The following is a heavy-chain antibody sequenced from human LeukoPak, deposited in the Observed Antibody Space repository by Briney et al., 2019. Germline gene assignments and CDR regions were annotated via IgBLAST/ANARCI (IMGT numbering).Heavy chain of an antibody. V-gene: IGHV4-59*08. CDR1: GGTIRNYY. Sequence: SETLSLNCSGSGGTIRNYYWTWIRQPPGKGLEWIGHVSNSGNTKYNPSLKSRVTISIDTSKKHFSLNLSSVSAADTAVYYCASRAFYDSSGLDFWGQGILVTVSS. CDR3: ASRAFYDSSGLDF. D-gene: IGHD3-22*01. J-gene: IGHJ4*02. CDR2: VSNSGNT.